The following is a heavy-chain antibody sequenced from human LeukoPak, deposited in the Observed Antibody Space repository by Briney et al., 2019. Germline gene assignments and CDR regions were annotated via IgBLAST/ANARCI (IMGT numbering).Heavy chain of an antibody. D-gene: IGHD3-10*01. Sequence: GESLRLSCAASGFTFSSYAMSWVRQAPGKGLEWVSAISGSGGSTYYADSVKGRFTISRDNSKNTLYLQMNSLRAEDTAVYYCAKDGVRGVTTDYYFDYWGQGTLVTVSS. CDR2: ISGSGGST. CDR1: GFTFSSYA. V-gene: IGHV3-23*01. CDR3: AKDGVRGVTTDYYFDY. J-gene: IGHJ4*02.